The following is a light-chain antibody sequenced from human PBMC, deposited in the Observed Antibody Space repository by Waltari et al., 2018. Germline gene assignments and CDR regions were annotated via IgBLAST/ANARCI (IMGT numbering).Light chain of an antibody. V-gene: IGLV1-40*01. J-gene: IGLJ2*01. CDR1: SANIGAGYD. CDR2: GNT. Sequence: QSVLTQPPSVSGAPGQRVTISCAGSSANIGAGYDVTWYHQLPGTAPKLLIFGNTNRPSGVPDRFSGSKSGTSASLAITGLQAEDEAYYYCQSYDSGLSGSVFGGGTKVTVL. CDR3: QSYDSGLSGSV.